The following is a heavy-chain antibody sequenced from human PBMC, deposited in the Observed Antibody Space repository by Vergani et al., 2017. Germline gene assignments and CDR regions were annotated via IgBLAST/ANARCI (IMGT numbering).Heavy chain of an antibody. CDR2: INHSGST. J-gene: IGHJ4*02. Sequence: QVQLQQWGAGLLKPSETLSLTCAVYGGSFSGYYWSWIRQPPGKGLEWIGEINHSGSTNYNPSLKSRVTISVDTSKNQLSLKLSSVTAADTAVYYCARGRSDPAELRLGEYDYWGQGTLVTVSS. CDR1: GGSFSGYY. D-gene: IGHD3-16*01. CDR3: ARGRSDPAELRLGEYDY. V-gene: IGHV4-34*01.